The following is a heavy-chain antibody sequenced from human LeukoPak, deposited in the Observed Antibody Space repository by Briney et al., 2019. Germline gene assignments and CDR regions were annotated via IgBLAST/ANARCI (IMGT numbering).Heavy chain of an antibody. CDR1: GGSIGSHY. CDR3: ARSFSGRGDAFDI. D-gene: IGHD6-19*01. Sequence: PSETLSLTCTVSGGSIGSHYWSWTRQPPGKGLEWIGYIYYTGSTDYNPSLKSRATISVDTSKNQFSLKLSSVTAADTAVYYCARSFSGRGDAFDIWGQGTMVTVSS. CDR2: IYYTGST. J-gene: IGHJ3*02. V-gene: IGHV4-59*11.